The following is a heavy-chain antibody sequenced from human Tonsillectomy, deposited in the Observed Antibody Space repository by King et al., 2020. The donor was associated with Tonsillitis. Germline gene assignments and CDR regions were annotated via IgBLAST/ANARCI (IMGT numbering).Heavy chain of an antibody. CDR1: GFTFSSYW. V-gene: IGHV3-7*03. CDR3: AGDRPPRGPQGRYYYMDV. J-gene: IGHJ6*03. CDR2: IKQDGSEK. D-gene: IGHD3-10*01. Sequence: EVQLVESGGGLVQPGGSLRLSCAASGFTFSSYWMSWVRQAPGKGLEWVANIKQDGSEKYYVDSVKGRFTISRDNAKNSLYLQMNSLRAEDTAVYYCAGDRPPRGPQGRYYYMDVWGKGTTVTVSS.